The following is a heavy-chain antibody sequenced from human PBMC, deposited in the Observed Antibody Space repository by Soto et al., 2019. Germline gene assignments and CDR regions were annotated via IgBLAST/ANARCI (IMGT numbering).Heavy chain of an antibody. Sequence: QVQLVESGGGVVQPGRSLRLSCAASGFTFSSYAMHWVRQAPGKGLEWVAVISYDGSNKYYADSVKGRFTISRDNSKNTLYLQMNRLRAEDTAVYYCARGGTTGTTGRRFYYYGMDVWGQGTTVTVSS. J-gene: IGHJ6*02. D-gene: IGHD1-1*01. CDR3: ARGGTTGTTGRRFYYYGMDV. CDR2: ISYDGSNK. CDR1: GFTFSSYA. V-gene: IGHV3-30-3*01.